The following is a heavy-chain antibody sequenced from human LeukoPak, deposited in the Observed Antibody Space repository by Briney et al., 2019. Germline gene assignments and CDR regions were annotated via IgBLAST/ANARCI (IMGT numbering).Heavy chain of an antibody. CDR1: GYTFTSYG. V-gene: IGHV1-18*01. CDR3: ARATLDGLRRRVRDYYYYMDV. CDR2: ISAYNGNT. D-gene: IGHD4-17*01. Sequence: ASVKVSCKASGYTFTSYGISWVRQAPGQGLEWMGWISAYNGNTNYAQKLQGRVTMTTDTSTSTAYMELRSLRSDDTAVYYCARATLDGLRRRVRDYYYYMDVWGKGTTVTVSS. J-gene: IGHJ6*03.